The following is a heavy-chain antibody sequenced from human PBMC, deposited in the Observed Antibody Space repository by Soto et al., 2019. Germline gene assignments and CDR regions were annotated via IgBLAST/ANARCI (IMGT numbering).Heavy chain of an antibody. J-gene: IGHJ4*02. CDR3: AAAAIPVAGRHPDF. V-gene: IGHV1-2*02. CDR1: GPTFIAYY. Sequence: QLVQSGAEVKKPGASVKVSCKTSGPTFIAYYIHWVRQAPGQGLEWMGWIDPKSGGTTYEQKFLGRVTMTRDTSINTAYMELNTLTSDDTALYYCAAAAIPVAGRHPDFWGQGTVVTVS. D-gene: IGHD6-19*01. CDR2: IDPKSGGT.